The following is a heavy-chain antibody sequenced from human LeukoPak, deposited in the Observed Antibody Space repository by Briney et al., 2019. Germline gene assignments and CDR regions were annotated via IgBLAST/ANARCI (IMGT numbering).Heavy chain of an antibody. D-gene: IGHD6-19*01. CDR3: ANYSPYSSGWHSNAFDI. J-gene: IGHJ3*02. Sequence: PSETLSLACTVSGGSISSSSYYWGWIRQPPGKGLEWIGSIYYSGSTYYNPSLKSRVTISVDTSKNQFSLKLSSVTAADTAVYYCANYSPYSSGWHSNAFDIWGQGTMVTVSS. CDR2: IYYSGST. CDR1: GGSISSSSYY. V-gene: IGHV4-39*01.